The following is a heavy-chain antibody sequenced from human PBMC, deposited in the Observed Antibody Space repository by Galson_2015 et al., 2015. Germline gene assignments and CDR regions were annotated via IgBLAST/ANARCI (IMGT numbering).Heavy chain of an antibody. D-gene: IGHD6-19*01. V-gene: IGHV3-15*01. CDR1: GLTFNNVW. Sequence: SLRLSCAASGLTFNNVWMSWVRQAPGKGLEWVARIKSKTDGGSIDYAAAVKGRFTIARHDSKAEVYLQMNSLQNEDTAFYFCATSRSVAVARFDYWGQGALVAVSS. CDR2: IKSKTDGGSI. CDR3: ATSRSVAVARFDY. J-gene: IGHJ4*02.